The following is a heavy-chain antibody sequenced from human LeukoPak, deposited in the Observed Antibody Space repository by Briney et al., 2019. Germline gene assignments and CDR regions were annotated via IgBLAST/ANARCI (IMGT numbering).Heavy chain of an antibody. CDR1: GYTFTGYY. D-gene: IGHD4-17*01. CDR2: INPNSGGT. V-gene: IGHV1-2*02. J-gene: IGHJ6*03. Sequence: ASVKVSCKASGYTFTGYYIHWVRQAPGQGLEWMGWINPNSGGTNYAQKFQGRVTMTRDTSISTAYMELSRLRSDDTAVYYCARVPTVITPYYYMDVWGKGTTVTVSS. CDR3: ARVPTVITPYYYMDV.